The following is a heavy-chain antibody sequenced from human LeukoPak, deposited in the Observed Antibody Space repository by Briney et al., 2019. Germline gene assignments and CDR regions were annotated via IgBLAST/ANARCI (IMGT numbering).Heavy chain of an antibody. Sequence: GASVTVSCKASGYSFTAYYMHWVRQAPGQGLEWKGCINANSGGTKHAQRFQGRVTMTRDTSIRTTYMELSSLTSDDTAVYFSARGGEYYYYAIDVWGQGTSVTVSS. CDR2: INANSGGT. D-gene: IGHD3-16*01. V-gene: IGHV1-2*02. CDR1: GYSFTAYY. CDR3: ARGGEYYYYAIDV. J-gene: IGHJ6*02.